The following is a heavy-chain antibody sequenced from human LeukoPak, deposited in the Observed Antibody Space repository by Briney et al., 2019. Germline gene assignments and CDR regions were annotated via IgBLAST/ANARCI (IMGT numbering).Heavy chain of an antibody. CDR3: ARRVVRGPNWFDP. CDR2: ISPNSGGT. D-gene: IGHD2-2*01. V-gene: IGHV1-2*02. J-gene: IGHJ5*02. Sequence: ASVKVSCKASGYTFTGYYMHWVRQAPGQGLEWMGWISPNSGGTNYAQKFQGRVTMTRDTSISTAYMELSRLRSDDTAVYYCARRVVRGPNWFDPWGQGTLVTVSS. CDR1: GYTFTGYY.